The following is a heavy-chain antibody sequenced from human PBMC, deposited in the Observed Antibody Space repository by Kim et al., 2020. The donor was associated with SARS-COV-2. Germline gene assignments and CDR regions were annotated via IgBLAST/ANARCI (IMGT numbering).Heavy chain of an antibody. Sequence: SETLSLTCTVSGGSISSYYWSWIRQPPGKGLEWIGYIYYSGSTNYNPSLKSRVTISVDTSKNQFSLKLSSVTAADTAVYYCARGPRQPPGPSDYWGQGTLVTVSS. CDR1: GGSISSYY. CDR2: IYYSGST. V-gene: IGHV4-59*01. D-gene: IGHD2-2*01. CDR3: ARGPRQPPGPSDY. J-gene: IGHJ4*02.